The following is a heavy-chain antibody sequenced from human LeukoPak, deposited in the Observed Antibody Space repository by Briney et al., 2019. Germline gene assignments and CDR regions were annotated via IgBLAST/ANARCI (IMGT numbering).Heavy chain of an antibody. CDR1: GGSISSYY. J-gene: IGHJ5*02. Sequence: PSETLSLTCTVSGGSISSYYWSWIRQPPGKGLEWIGYIYYSGSTNYNPSLKSRVTISVDTSKNQFSLKLRSVTAADTAVYYCARGTVPAGWVDPWGQGTLVSVSS. CDR2: IYYSGST. CDR3: ARGTVPAGWVDP. V-gene: IGHV4-59*08. D-gene: IGHD4-17*01.